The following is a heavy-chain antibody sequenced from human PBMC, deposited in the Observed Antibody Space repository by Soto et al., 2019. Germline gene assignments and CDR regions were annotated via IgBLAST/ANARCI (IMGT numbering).Heavy chain of an antibody. D-gene: IGHD3-16*02. Sequence: EVQLVESGGGLVQPGGSLRLSCAASGFTVSSNYMSWVRQAPGKGLEWVSVIYSGGSTYYADSVKGRFTISRDNSKNTLYLQMNSLRAEDTAVYYCARVNDYIWGSYRYFDYWGQGTLVTVSS. J-gene: IGHJ4*02. CDR1: GFTVSSNY. CDR2: IYSGGST. CDR3: ARVNDYIWGSYRYFDY. V-gene: IGHV3-66*01.